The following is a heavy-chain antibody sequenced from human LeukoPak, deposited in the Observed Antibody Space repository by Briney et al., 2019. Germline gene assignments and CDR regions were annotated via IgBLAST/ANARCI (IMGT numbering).Heavy chain of an antibody. CDR1: GGSISPYY. D-gene: IGHD3-10*02. V-gene: IGHV4-59*01. Sequence: SETLSLTCTVSGGSISPYYWSWIRQPPGKGLEWLGYIYYSGNTDYNPSLKSRVAISVDTSKNQFSLKLSSVTAADAAVYYCARSTGSTMFIDYWGQGTLVTVSS. J-gene: IGHJ4*02. CDR2: IYYSGNT. CDR3: ARSTGSTMFIDY.